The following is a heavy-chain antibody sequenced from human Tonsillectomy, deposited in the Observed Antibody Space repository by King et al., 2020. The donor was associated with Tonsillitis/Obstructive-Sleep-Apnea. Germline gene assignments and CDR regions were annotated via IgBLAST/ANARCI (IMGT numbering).Heavy chain of an antibody. CDR3: ASSTIFGVVIYYMDV. J-gene: IGHJ6*03. Sequence: QLVQSGAEVKKPGASVKVSCKASGYTFTSYDISWGREAPGQGLEWMGWISAYNGNTNYAQKLQGRVTMTTDTSTGTAYMGLRSLRSDDTAVYYCASSTIFGVVIYYMDVWGKGTTVTVSS. V-gene: IGHV1-18*01. CDR1: GYTFTSYD. CDR2: ISAYNGNT. D-gene: IGHD3-3*01.